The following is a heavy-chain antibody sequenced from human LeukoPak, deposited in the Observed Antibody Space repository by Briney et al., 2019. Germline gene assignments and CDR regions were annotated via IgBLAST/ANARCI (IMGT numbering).Heavy chain of an antibody. Sequence: PGGSLRLSCAASGFTFSSYWMHWVRQAPGKGLVWVSRINSDGSSTSYADSVKGRFTISRDNAKNTLYLQMNSLRAEDTAVYYCAKEVGAVAGRGYYYYGMDVWGQGTTVTVSS. D-gene: IGHD6-19*01. V-gene: IGHV3-74*01. J-gene: IGHJ6*02. CDR1: GFTFSSYW. CDR2: INSDGSST. CDR3: AKEVGAVAGRGYYYYGMDV.